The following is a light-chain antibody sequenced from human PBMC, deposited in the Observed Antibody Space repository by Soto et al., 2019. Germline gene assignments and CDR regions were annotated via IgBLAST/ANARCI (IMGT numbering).Light chain of an antibody. J-gene: IGKJ1*01. Sequence: EIVFTQSPGTLSLSPGERATLSCRASQSVSSNYLAWYQQKPGQAPRLLIYDASSRATGIPDRFSGSGSGTDFTLTISSLEPEDFAVYYCQQYGSSPQTFGQGTKV. CDR3: QQYGSSPQT. V-gene: IGKV3-20*01. CDR1: QSVSSNY. CDR2: DAS.